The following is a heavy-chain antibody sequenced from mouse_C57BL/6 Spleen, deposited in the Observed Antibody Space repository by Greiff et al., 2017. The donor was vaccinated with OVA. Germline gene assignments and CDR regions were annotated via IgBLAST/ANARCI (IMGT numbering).Heavy chain of an antibody. Sequence: QVQLKQPGAELVRPGSSVKLSCKASGYTFTSYWMDWVKQRPGQGLEWIGNIYPSDSETHYNQKFKDKATLTVDKSSSTAYMQLSSLTSEDSAVYYCAIVRGDFDYWGQGTTLTVSS. D-gene: IGHD2-14*01. J-gene: IGHJ2*01. V-gene: IGHV1-61*01. CDR2: IYPSDSET. CDR3: AIVRGDFDY. CDR1: GYTFTSYW.